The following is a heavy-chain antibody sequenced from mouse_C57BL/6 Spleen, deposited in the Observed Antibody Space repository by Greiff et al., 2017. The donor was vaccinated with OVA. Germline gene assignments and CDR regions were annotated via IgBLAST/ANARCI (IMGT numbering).Heavy chain of an antibody. V-gene: IGHV5-17*01. D-gene: IGHD1-1*01. J-gene: IGHJ2*01. CDR2: ISSGSSTI. CDR3: ARLNYYYGSSLYYFDY. CDR1: GFTFSDYG. Sequence: EVHLVESGGGLVKPGGSLKLSCAASGFTFSDYGMHWVRQAPEKGLEWVAYISSGSSTIYYADTVKGRFTISRDNAKNTLFLQMTSLRSEDTAMYYCARLNYYYGSSLYYFDYWGQGTTLTVSS.